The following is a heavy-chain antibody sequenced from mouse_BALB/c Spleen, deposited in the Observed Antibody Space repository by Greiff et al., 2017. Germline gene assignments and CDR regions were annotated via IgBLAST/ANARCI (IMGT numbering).Heavy chain of an antibody. CDR3: ARPGSSYWYFDV. V-gene: IGHV1-87*01. Sequence: QVQLQQSGAELARPGASVKLSCKASGYTFTSYWMQWVKQRPGQGLEWIGAIYPGDGDTRYTQKFKGKATLTADKSSSTAYMQLSSLASEDSAVYYCARPGSSYWYFDVWGAGTTVTVSS. J-gene: IGHJ1*01. CDR1: GYTFTSYW. CDR2: IYPGDGDT. D-gene: IGHD1-1*01.